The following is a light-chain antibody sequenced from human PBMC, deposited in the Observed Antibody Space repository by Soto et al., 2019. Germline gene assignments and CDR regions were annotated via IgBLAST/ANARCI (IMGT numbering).Light chain of an antibody. CDR3: QVWDSSNDHWV. CDR2: DDT. J-gene: IGLJ3*02. Sequence: SYELTQPPSVSVAPGQTARITCGGDNIGSTSVHWYQQKPGQAPVLVVYDDTDRPSGIPERFSGSNSGNTATLTISRVEGGDEAGYYCQVWDSSNDHWVFGGGTKLTVL. V-gene: IGLV3-21*02. CDR1: NIGSTS.